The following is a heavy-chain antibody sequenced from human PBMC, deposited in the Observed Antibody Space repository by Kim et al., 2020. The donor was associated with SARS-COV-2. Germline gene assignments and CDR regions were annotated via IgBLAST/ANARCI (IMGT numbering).Heavy chain of an antibody. D-gene: IGHD2-8*01. V-gene: IGHV3-23*01. Sequence: YADACKARLTISRDNSKYTRYLQMNSLRAEDTAVYYCAKDSRAIVPINDYWGQGTLVTVPS. CDR3: AKDSRAIVPINDY. J-gene: IGHJ4*02.